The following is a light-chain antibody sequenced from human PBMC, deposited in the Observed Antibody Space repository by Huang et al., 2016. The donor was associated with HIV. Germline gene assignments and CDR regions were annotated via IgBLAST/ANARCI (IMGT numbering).Light chain of an antibody. V-gene: IGKV3-15*01. Sequence: IVMTQSPATLSVSPGERATLSCRASQSVNNNLAWYQQKPGQAPRLLIYDASTRATEIPARFSGSGSGTEFTLTISSLQSEDFAVYYCQQYNNWPPWTFGQGTKVEIK. CDR2: DAS. CDR1: QSVNNN. J-gene: IGKJ1*01. CDR3: QQYNNWPPWT.